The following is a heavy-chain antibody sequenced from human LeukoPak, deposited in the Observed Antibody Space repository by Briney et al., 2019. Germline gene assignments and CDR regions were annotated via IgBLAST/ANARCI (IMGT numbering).Heavy chain of an antibody. CDR2: IYHSGST. CDR1: GYSISTGYY. V-gene: IGHV4-38-2*02. D-gene: IGHD6-19*01. J-gene: IGHJ4*02. CDR3: ARHVEIAVAGPIDY. Sequence: SETLSLTCTVSGYSISTGYYWGWIRQPPGKGLEWIGSIYHSGSTYYNPSLKSRVTISVDTSKNQFSLKLSSVTAADTAVYYCARHVEIAVAGPIDYWGQGTLVTVSS.